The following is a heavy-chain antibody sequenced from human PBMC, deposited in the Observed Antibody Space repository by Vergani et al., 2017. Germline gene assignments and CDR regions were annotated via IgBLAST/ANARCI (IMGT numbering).Heavy chain of an antibody. V-gene: IGHV4-30-2*01. D-gene: IGHD3-3*01. CDR3: ARVLDDFWSGYHYWYFDL. CDR2: IYHSGST. CDR1: GGSISSGGYS. Sequence: QVQLQESGPGLVKPSQTLSLTCAVSGGSISSGGYSWSWIRQPPGKGLEWIGYIYHSGSTYYNPSLKSRVTISVDRSKNQFSLKLSSVTAADTAVYYCARVLDDFWSGYHYWYFDLWGRGTLVTVSS. J-gene: IGHJ2*01.